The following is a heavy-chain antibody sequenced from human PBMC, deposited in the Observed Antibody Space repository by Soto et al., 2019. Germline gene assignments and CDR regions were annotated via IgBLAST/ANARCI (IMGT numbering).Heavy chain of an antibody. CDR3: AIGAAYSSFGMDV. CDR1: GYSFTSYW. CDR2: IYPGDSDT. D-gene: IGHD6-6*01. Sequence: LGESLKISCKGSGYSFTSYWIGWVRQMPGKGLEWMGIIYPGDSDTRYSPSFQGQVTISXDXXXXTXYXQXXXLKAXDTAMYYCAIGAAYSSFGMDVWGQGTTVTVSS. J-gene: IGHJ6*02. V-gene: IGHV5-51*01.